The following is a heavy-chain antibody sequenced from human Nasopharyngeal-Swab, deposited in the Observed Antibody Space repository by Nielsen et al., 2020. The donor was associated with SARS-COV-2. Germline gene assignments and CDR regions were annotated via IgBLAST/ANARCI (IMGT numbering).Heavy chain of an antibody. Sequence: GESLKISCEASGYNFATYWIGWVRQMPGKCRRWMCLIYPGYSDTRYSPFLQGQVTISADRSITTAYLQWSSLKASDTAMYYCARLPMRAASGRGAFDIWGQGTMVTVSS. CDR1: GYNFATYW. CDR2: IYPGYSDT. J-gene: IGHJ3*02. V-gene: IGHV5-51*01. D-gene: IGHD6-13*01. CDR3: ARLPMRAASGRGAFDI.